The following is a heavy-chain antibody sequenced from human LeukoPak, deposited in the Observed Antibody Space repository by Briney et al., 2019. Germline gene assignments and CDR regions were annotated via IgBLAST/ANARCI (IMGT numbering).Heavy chain of an antibody. D-gene: IGHD3-22*01. CDR1: SGSVSSGSFY. CDR3: ARTPNYYDTSGYNAFDV. Sequence: PSETLSLTGAVSSGSVSSGSFYWSWIRQPPGKGLEWIGNVYFSGSTNYNPSLKSRVALSVDTSKSQFSLRLSSVTTADTAVYYCARTPNYYDTSGYNAFDVWGRGTMVTVSS. V-gene: IGHV4-61*01. J-gene: IGHJ3*01. CDR2: VYFSGST.